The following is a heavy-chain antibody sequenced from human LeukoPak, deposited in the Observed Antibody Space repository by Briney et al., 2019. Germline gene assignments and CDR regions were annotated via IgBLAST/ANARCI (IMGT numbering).Heavy chain of an antibody. CDR2: ISAYNGNT. CDR3: ARRVSITAAGHFDY. D-gene: IGHD6-13*01. Sequence: ASVKVSCKASGYTFTSYGISWVRQAPGQGLEWMGWISAYNGNTNYAQKLQGRVTMTTDTSTSTAYMELRSLRSDDTAVYYCARRVSITAAGHFDYWGQGTLVTVSS. J-gene: IGHJ4*02. V-gene: IGHV1-18*01. CDR1: GYTFTSYG.